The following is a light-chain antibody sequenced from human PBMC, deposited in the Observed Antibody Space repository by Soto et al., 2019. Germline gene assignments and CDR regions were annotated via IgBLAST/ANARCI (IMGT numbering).Light chain of an antibody. CDR1: QYINTR. CDR2: QTS. Sequence: IVMTQSPGTLSVSPGERATLSCRASQYINTRLAWYQHRPGQAPRLLIYQTSLRAAGIPARFSASGSGTDFTLTISDVQPEDFALYYCHQRQSWPRTFGQGTKV. J-gene: IGKJ1*01. V-gene: IGKV3D-15*03. CDR3: HQRQSWPRT.